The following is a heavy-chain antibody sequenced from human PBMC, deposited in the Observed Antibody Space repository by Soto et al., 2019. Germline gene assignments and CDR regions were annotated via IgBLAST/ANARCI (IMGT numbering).Heavy chain of an antibody. J-gene: IGHJ6*02. V-gene: IGHV4-59*08. D-gene: IGHD1-1*01. CDR3: AGEGTWSGFYYYAMDV. CDR1: GGSISSYY. CDR2: IYYSGST. Sequence: SETLSLTCTVSGGSISSYYWNWILQPPWKGLEWIGYIYYSGSTNYSPSLKSRVTISVDTSKNQFSLKLSSVTAADTAVYYCAGEGTWSGFYYYAMDVWGQGTTVTVSS.